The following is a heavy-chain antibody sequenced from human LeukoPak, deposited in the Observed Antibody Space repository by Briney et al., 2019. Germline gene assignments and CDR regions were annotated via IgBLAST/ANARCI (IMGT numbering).Heavy chain of an antibody. CDR3: ARDRRNVAAAN. J-gene: IGHJ4*02. CDR2: ISAYNGNT. V-gene: IGHV1-18*04. Sequence: AASVKVSCKASGYTFTSYGISWVRQAPGQGLEWMGWISAYNGNTDYAQKLQGRVTMTTDTSTSTAYMELRSLRSDDTAVYYCARDRRNVAAANWGREPWSPSPQ. CDR1: GYTFTSYG. D-gene: IGHD2-2*01.